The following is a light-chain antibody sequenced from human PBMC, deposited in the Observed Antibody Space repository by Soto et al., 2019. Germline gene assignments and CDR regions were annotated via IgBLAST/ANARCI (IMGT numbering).Light chain of an antibody. CDR3: QQSYNAPLT. Sequence: DIQMTQSPSSLSASVGDKVTITCRASQNVASYLNWYQQKLGTAPKVLIYATSTLKTGVPSRFSGSGSWTEIILTITSLQPEGFATYYGQQSYNAPLTFGGGTKVEIK. CDR2: ATS. CDR1: QNVASY. V-gene: IGKV1-39*01. J-gene: IGKJ4*01.